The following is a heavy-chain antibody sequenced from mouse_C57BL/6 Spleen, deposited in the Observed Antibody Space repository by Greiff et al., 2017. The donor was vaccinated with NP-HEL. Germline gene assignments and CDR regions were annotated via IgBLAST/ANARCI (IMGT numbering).Heavy chain of an antibody. CDR1: GYTFTSYW. CDR3: ARGWLLTSYAMDY. J-gene: IGHJ4*01. CDR2: IDPSDSET. D-gene: IGHD2-3*01. Sequence: VQLQQPGAELVRPGSSVKLSCKASGYTFTSYWMHWVKQRPIQGLEWIGNIDPSDSETHYNQKFKDKATLTVDKSSSTAYMQLSSLTSEDSAVYYCARGWLLTSYAMDYWGQGTSVTVSS. V-gene: IGHV1-52*01.